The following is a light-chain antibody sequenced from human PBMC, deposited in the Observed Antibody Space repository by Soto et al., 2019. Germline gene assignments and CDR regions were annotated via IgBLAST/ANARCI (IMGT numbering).Light chain of an antibody. J-gene: IGKJ5*01. Sequence: EIVMTQSPVTLSASPGESATLSCRASQSVDNNVAWYQQKPGQAPRLLIYGASTRATGIPARFSGSGSGTEFTLTISSLQSEDFAVYYCQQYNNWPSITFGQGTRLEIK. CDR1: QSVDNN. V-gene: IGKV3-15*01. CDR3: QQYNNWPSIT. CDR2: GAS.